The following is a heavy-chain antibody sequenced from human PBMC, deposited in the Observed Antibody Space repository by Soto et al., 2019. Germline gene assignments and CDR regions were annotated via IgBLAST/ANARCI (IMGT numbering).Heavy chain of an antibody. Sequence: QVQLVQSGAEVKKPGASVKVSCKASGYTFTSYAMQWVRQAPGQRLEWMGWINAGNGNTKYSQKFQGRVTITSDTSASTGYMELSSLRSEDTAVYYCARDLGGWTDYWGQGTLVTVSS. CDR1: GYTFTSYA. CDR2: INAGNGNT. J-gene: IGHJ4*02. V-gene: IGHV1-3*01. CDR3: ARDLGGWTDY. D-gene: IGHD6-19*01.